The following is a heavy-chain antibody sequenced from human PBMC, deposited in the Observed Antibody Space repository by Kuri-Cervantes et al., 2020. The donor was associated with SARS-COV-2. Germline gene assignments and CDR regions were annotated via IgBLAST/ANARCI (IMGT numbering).Heavy chain of an antibody. Sequence: SVKVSCKASGGTFSSYAISWVRQAPGQGLEWMGGVIPIFAKANYAQKFQGRVTITADQSTSTAYMELSSLRSEDTAVYYCARGPGLSDSRGYYYFYWGQGTLVTVSS. CDR1: GGTFSSYA. V-gene: IGHV1-69*13. CDR3: ARGPGLSDSRGYYYFY. D-gene: IGHD3-22*01. CDR2: VIPIFAKA. J-gene: IGHJ4*02.